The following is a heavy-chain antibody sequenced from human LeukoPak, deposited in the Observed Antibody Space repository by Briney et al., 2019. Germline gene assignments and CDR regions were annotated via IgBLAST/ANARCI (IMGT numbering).Heavy chain of an antibody. CDR2: ISSSSSYI. CDR3: AITIFGVVQPIPYY. V-gene: IGHV3-21*01. Sequence: GGSLRLSCAASGFTFSSYSMNWVRQAPGKGLEWVSSISSSSSYIYYADSLKGRFTISRDNAKNSLYLRMNSLRAEDTAVYYCAITIFGVVQPIPYYWGQGTLVTVSS. D-gene: IGHD3-3*01. CDR1: GFTFSSYS. J-gene: IGHJ4*02.